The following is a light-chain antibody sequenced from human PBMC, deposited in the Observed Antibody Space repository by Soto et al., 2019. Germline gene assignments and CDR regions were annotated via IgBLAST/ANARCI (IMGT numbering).Light chain of an antibody. CDR3: QQYTYSQT. CDR1: QSVSTW. CDR2: KAS. V-gene: IGKV1-5*03. J-gene: IGKJ2*01. Sequence: DIQMTQSPSTLSASVGDRVTITCRASQSVSTWLAWYQQKPGKAPKLLIYKASSLERGVPSRFSGSGSETEFTLTISSLQPDDFATYYCQQYTYSQTFGQGTKVDIK.